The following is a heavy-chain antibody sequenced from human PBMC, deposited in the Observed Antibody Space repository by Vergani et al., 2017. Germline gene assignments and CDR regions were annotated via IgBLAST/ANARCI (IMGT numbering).Heavy chain of an antibody. V-gene: IGHV1-24*01. CDR3: AKVTDYYDSSGYYLDY. CDR2: FDPEHGEV. CDR1: GYILTELT. J-gene: IGHJ4*02. Sequence: QVQLVQSGSEVRKPGASVKVSCQVSGYILTELTIHWVRQAPGKGLEWMGGFDPEHGEVTFAHHIQGRVTMTEDRSTDTAYMELSSLRPEDTALYYCAKVTDYYDSSGYYLDYWGQGTLVTVSS. D-gene: IGHD3-22*01.